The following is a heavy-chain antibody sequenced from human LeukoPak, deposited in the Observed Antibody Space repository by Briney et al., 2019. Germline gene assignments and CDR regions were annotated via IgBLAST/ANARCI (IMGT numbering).Heavy chain of an antibody. Sequence: TGGSLRLSCAASGFTFSKSWMSWLRQTPEKGLEWVANIKEDGSAKYYVDSVKGRFTISRDNAKNSPYLQMNSLRAEDTAVYYCAKDDEGYYWGQGILVTVSS. CDR1: GFTFSKSW. CDR3: AKDDEGYY. CDR2: IKEDGSAK. D-gene: IGHD3-3*01. J-gene: IGHJ4*02. V-gene: IGHV3-7*04.